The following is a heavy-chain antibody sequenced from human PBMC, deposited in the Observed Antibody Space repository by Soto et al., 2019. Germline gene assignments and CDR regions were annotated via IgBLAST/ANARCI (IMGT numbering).Heavy chain of an antibody. J-gene: IGHJ4*02. Sequence: KSSETLSLTCTVSGDSISSGDYYWSWIRQPPGKGLEWIGYIYYSGSTYYNPSLKSRVTISVDTSKNQFSLKLSSVTAADTAMYYCARSFGRGIVVVEYFDFWGQRTLVSVSS. CDR3: ARSFGRGIVVVEYFDF. CDR2: IYYSGST. V-gene: IGHV4-30-4*01. D-gene: IGHD3-22*01. CDR1: GDSISSGDYY.